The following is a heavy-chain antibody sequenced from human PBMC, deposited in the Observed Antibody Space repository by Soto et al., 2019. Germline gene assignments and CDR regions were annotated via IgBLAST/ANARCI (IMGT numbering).Heavy chain of an antibody. Sequence: PGGSLRLSCAASGFTFNSYAMSWVRQAPRKGLEWVSAIRGSGDNTYYADSVKGRFTISRDNSKNTLYLQMNSLRAEDTAVYYCAKDKGYSSSYFDCWGQGTLVTVSS. CDR1: GFTFNSYA. J-gene: IGHJ4*02. D-gene: IGHD6-6*01. CDR3: AKDKGYSSSYFDC. CDR2: IRGSGDNT. V-gene: IGHV3-23*01.